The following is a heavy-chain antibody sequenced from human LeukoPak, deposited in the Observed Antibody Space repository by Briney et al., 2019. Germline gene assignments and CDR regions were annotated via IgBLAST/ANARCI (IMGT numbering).Heavy chain of an antibody. CDR3: ATVSPSWYYYYGMDV. CDR1: GYTLTELS. J-gene: IGHJ6*02. Sequence: ASVKVSCKVSGYTLTELSMHWVRQAPGKGLEWMGGFDPEDGETIYAQKFQGRVTMTEDTSTDTAYMELSILRSEDTAVFYCATVSPSWYYYYGMDVWGQGTTVTVSS. CDR2: FDPEDGET. V-gene: IGHV1-24*01. D-gene: IGHD2-2*01.